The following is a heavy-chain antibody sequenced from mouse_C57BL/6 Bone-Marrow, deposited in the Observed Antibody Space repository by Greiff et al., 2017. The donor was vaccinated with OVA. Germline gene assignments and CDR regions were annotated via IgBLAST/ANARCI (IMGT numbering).Heavy chain of an antibody. D-gene: IGHD1-1*01. CDR3: ARDYYGRGYYFDY. CDR2: IDPSDSYT. CDR1: GYTFTSYW. V-gene: IGHV1-50*01. J-gene: IGHJ2*01. Sequence: VQLQQPGAELVKPGASVKLSCKASGYTFTSYWMQWVKQRPGQGLEWIGEIDPSDSYTNYKQKFKGKATLTVDTSSSTAYMQLSSLTSEDSAVYYCARDYYGRGYYFDYWGQGTTLTVSS.